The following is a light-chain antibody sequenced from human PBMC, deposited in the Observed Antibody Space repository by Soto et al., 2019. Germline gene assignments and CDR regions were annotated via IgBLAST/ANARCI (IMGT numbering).Light chain of an antibody. CDR1: SSSIGSNS. CDR2: SNN. J-gene: IGLJ1*01. V-gene: IGLV1-44*01. CDR3: AAWDDSLNGYV. Sequence: QSVLTQPPSASGTPGERVTISCSGSSSSIGSNSVSWYQQLPGTAPKLLIYSNNQRPSGVPDRFSGSKSGTSASLAISGLQSGDEADYYCAAWDDSLNGYVFGTGTKVTV.